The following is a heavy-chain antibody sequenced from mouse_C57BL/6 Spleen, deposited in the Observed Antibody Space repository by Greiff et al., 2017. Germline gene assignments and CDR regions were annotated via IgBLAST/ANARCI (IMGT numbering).Heavy chain of an antibody. CDR3: ERERSDYAMDY. CDR2: INPSNGGT. CDR1: GYTFTSYW. J-gene: IGHJ4*01. Sequence: VQLQESGTELVKPGASVKLSCKASGYTFTSYWMHWVKQRPGQGLEWIGNINPSNGGTNYNEKFKSKATLTVDKSSSTAYMQLSSLTSEDSAVYYCERERSDYAMDYWGQGTSVTVSS. V-gene: IGHV1-53*01.